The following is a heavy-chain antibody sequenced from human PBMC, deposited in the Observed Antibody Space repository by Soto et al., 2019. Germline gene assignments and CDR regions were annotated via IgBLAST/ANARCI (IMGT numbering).Heavy chain of an antibody. CDR3: AKDPGY. CDR2: ISYDGSNK. J-gene: IGHJ4*02. Sequence: GGSLRLSCAASGFTFSSYGMHWVRQAPGKGLEWVAVISYDGSNKYYADSVKGRFTISRDNSKNTLYLQMNSLRAEDTAVYYCAKDPGYWGEGTLVTVSS. CDR1: GFTFSSYG. V-gene: IGHV3-30*18.